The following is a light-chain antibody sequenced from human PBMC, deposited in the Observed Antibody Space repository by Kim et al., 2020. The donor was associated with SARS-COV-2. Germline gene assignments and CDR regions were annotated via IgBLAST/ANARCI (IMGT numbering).Light chain of an antibody. Sequence: SYELTQPPSVSVAPGETARIPCWGNNIGSKNVHWYQQKPGQAPVMVIYYDTDRPSGIPERFSGSNSGNTATLTINRVEAGDEADYYCQVWDSSSDHPVLGGGTQLTVL. CDR2: YDT. J-gene: IGLJ2*01. V-gene: IGLV3-21*04. CDR3: QVWDSSSDHPV. CDR1: NIGSKN.